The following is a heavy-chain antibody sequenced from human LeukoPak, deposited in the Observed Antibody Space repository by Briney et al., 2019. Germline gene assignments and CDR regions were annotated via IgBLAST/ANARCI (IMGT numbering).Heavy chain of an antibody. V-gene: IGHV3-21*01. J-gene: IGHJ6*02. Sequence: GGSLRLSCAASGFTFSSYSMNWVRQAPGKGLEWVSSISSSSSYIYYADSVKGRFTISRDNAKTSLYLQMNSLRAEDTAVYYCARGDSSGYIYYYYGMDVWGQGTTVTVSS. CDR2: ISSSSSYI. D-gene: IGHD3-22*01. CDR1: GFTFSSYS. CDR3: ARGDSSGYIYYYYGMDV.